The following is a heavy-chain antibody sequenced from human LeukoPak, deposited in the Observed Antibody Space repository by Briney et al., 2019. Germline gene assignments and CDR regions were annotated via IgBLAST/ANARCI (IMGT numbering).Heavy chain of an antibody. CDR2: IYTSGST. J-gene: IGHJ5*02. CDR1: GGSISSYY. D-gene: IGHD6-13*01. Sequence: TLSLTCTVSGGSISSYYWSWIRQPAGKGLEWIGRIYTSGSTNYNPSLKSRVTMSVDTSKNQFSLKLSSVTAADTAVYYCARDLGVMSSSWFDPWGQGTLVTVSS. V-gene: IGHV4-4*07. CDR3: ARDLGVMSSSWFDP.